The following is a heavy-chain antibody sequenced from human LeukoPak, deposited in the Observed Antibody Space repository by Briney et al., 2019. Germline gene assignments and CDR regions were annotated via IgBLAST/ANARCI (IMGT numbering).Heavy chain of an antibody. CDR3: AKRVPYSSSSVYFDN. J-gene: IGHJ4*02. V-gene: IGHV3-23*01. Sequence: GGSLRLSCAASGFTFSNHGMSWVRQASGKGLEWVSAVSDSDSDTYYADSVKGRFTVSRDNSKNTLYLQMNSLRAEDTAVYYCAKRVPYSSSSVYFDNWGQGTLVTLSS. CDR1: GFTFSNHG. CDR2: VSDSDSDT. D-gene: IGHD6-6*01.